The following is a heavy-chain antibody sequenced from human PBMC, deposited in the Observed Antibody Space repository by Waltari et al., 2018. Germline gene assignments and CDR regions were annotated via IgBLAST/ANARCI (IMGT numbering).Heavy chain of an antibody. CDR2: IYSGGST. J-gene: IGHJ4*02. V-gene: IGHV3-53*01. CDR3: ARPRGDYLDY. CDR1: GYSISSGYY. Sequence: VQLQESGPGLVKPSETLSLTCAVSGYSISSGYYWGWIRQPPGKGLEWVSVIYSGGSTYYADSVKGRFTISRDNSKNTLYLQMNSLRAEDTAVYYCARPRGDYLDYWGQGTLVTVSS.